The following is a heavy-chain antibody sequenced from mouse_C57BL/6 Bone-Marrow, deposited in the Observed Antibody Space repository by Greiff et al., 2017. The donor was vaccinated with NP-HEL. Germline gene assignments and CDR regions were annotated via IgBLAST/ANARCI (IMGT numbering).Heavy chain of an antibody. D-gene: IGHD1-1*01. V-gene: IGHV1-59*01. J-gene: IGHJ4*01. CDR1: GYTFTSYW. Sequence: VQLQQSGAELVRPGTSVKLSCKASGYTFTSYWMHWVKQRPGQGLEWIGVIDPSDSYTNYNQKFKGKATLTVDTSSSTAYMQLSSLTSEDSAVYYCAREDYGSSPYDYYAMDYWGQGTSVTVSS. CDR2: IDPSDSYT. CDR3: AREDYGSSPYDYYAMDY.